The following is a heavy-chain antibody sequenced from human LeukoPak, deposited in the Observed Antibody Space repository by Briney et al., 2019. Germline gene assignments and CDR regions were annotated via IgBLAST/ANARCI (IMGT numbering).Heavy chain of an antibody. V-gene: IGHV3-7*01. CDR1: GFTFSSYW. D-gene: IGHD3-16*01. J-gene: IGHJ5*02. CDR3: ARGGGSSGS. CDR2: IKQDGSEK. Sequence: GGSLRLSCAASGFTFSSYWMSWVRQAPGKGLECVASIKQDGSEKYYVDSVKGRFTISRDNAKNPLYLQMNSLRVEDTAVYYCARGGGSSGSWGQGTLVTVSS.